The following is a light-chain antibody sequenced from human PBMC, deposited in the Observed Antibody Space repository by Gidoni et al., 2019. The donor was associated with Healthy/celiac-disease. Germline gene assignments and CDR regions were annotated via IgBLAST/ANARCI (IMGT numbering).Light chain of an antibody. CDR3: QPYGSSPGT. J-gene: IGKJ1*01. CDR1: QSVSSSY. Sequence: DMVLPQAPGTLSLSPGERATPSCRASQSVSSSYLAWYQQKPGQAPRLLIYGASSRATGIPDRFSGSGSGTDFTLTISRLEPEDFAVYYCQPYGSSPGTFGQGTKVEIK. V-gene: IGKV3-20*01. CDR2: GAS.